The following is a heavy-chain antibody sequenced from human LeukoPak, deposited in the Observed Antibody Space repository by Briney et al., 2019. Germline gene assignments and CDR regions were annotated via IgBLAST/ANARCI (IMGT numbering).Heavy chain of an antibody. J-gene: IGHJ4*02. CDR3: ATDRVAAAGTAGEMVY. CDR1: GYTLTELS. V-gene: IGHV1-24*01. Sequence: ASVKVSCKVSGYTLTELSMHWVRQAPGKGLEWMGGFDPEDGETIYAQKFQGRVTMTEDTSTDTAYTELSSLRSEDTAVYYCATDRVAAAGTAGEMVYWGQGTLVTVSS. D-gene: IGHD6-13*01. CDR2: FDPEDGET.